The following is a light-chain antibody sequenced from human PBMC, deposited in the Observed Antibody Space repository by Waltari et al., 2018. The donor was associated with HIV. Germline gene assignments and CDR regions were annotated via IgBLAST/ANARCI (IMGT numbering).Light chain of an antibody. CDR1: QSIRTN. V-gene: IGKV1-39*01. CDR2: AAS. J-gene: IGKJ4*01. Sequence: DIQMTQSPSSLAASVGDSVTITCRASQSIRTNLNWYRHKPGISPKLLIFAASNLQSGVPSRFSGSGSGTDFTLTISSVQPEDFATYYCQQSYSDPLTFGGGTKVEIK. CDR3: QQSYSDPLT.